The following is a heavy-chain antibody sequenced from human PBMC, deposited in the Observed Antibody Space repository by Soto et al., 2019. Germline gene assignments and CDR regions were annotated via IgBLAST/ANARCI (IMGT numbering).Heavy chain of an antibody. Sequence: QITLKESGPTLVKPTQTLTLTCTFSGFSLSTSGVGVGWIRQPPGKALEWLAVIYWDDSKHYSPSLKSRLTITKDTSKNQVVLTMTNMDPVDTATYYCAHKGYGDYPIGYWGQGTLVTVSS. D-gene: IGHD4-17*01. V-gene: IGHV2-5*02. CDR2: IYWDDSK. CDR1: GFSLSTSGVG. CDR3: AHKGYGDYPIGY. J-gene: IGHJ4*02.